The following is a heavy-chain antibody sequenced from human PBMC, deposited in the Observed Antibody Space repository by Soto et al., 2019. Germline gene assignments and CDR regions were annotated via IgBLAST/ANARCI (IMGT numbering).Heavy chain of an antibody. Sequence: SQTLSLTCAISGDSVSSNSAAWNWIRQSPSRGLEWLGRTYYRSKWYNDYAVSVKSRITINPDTSKNQFSLQLNSVTPEDTAVYYCARYSGTNTVTTNDAFDIWGQGTMVTVSS. V-gene: IGHV6-1*01. D-gene: IGHD4-17*01. CDR1: GDSVSSNSAA. J-gene: IGHJ3*02. CDR2: TYYRSKWYN. CDR3: ARYSGTNTVTTNDAFDI.